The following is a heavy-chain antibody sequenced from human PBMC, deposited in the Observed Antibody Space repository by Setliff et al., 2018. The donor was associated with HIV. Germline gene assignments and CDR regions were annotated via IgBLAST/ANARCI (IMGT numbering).Heavy chain of an antibody. CDR1: GGSFSGYY. CDR3: ARTYSSNWYIDY. CDR2: INHSGDT. V-gene: IGHV4-34*01. J-gene: IGHJ4*02. Sequence: KASETLSLTCAVYGGSFSGYYWSWIRQPPGKGLEWIGEINHSGDTNYNPSLKSRVTISVDTSKNQFSLKLSSVTAADTAIYYCARTYSSNWYIDYWGQGTLVTVSS. D-gene: IGHD6-13*01.